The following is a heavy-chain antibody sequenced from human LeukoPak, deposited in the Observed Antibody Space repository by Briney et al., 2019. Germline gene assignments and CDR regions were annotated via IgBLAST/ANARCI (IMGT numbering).Heavy chain of an antibody. CDR1: GGTFSNYDFTFTSYA. D-gene: IGHD3-22*01. V-gene: IGHV1-69*13. J-gene: IGHJ3*02. Sequence: SVKVSCKASGGTFSNYDFTFTSYAISWVRQAPGQGLEWMGGIIPIYGRADYPQKFQGRVTITADESTRTVTMQLSRLRSEDTAVYYCAGFFYDNSNDAFDIWGQGTVVTVS. CDR2: IIPIYGRA. CDR3: AGFFYDNSNDAFDI.